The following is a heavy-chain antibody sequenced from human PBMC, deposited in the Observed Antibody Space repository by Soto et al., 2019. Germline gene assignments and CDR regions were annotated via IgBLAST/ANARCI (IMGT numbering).Heavy chain of an antibody. Sequence: QVQLQESGPGLVKPSETLSLTCTVSGGSVLSGTYYWSWIRQPPGKGLEWIGYIYYSGCTNYNPSLKSRVTISVDTSKNQFSLKLSSVTAADTAVYYCARDRGPRVGATSWYFDLWGRGTLVTVSS. V-gene: IGHV4-61*01. CDR3: ARDRGPRVGATSWYFDL. J-gene: IGHJ2*01. CDR2: IYYSGCT. CDR1: GGSVLSGTYY. D-gene: IGHD1-26*01.